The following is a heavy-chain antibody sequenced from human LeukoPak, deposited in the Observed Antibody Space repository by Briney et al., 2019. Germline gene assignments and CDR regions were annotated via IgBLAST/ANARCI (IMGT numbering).Heavy chain of an antibody. CDR1: GGSISSYY. D-gene: IGHD3-22*01. J-gene: IGHJ4*02. V-gene: IGHV4-59*01. CDR3: ARAGWLLPLDY. CDR2: IYYSGST. Sequence: SETLSLTCTVSGGSISSYYWSWIRQPPGKGLEWIGYIYYSGSTNYNPSLKSRVTISVDTSKNQFSLKLSSVTAADTAVYYCARAGWLLPLDYWGQGTLVTVSS.